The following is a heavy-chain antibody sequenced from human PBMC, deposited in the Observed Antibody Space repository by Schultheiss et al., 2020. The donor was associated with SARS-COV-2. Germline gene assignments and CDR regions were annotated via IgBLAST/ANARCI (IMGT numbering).Heavy chain of an antibody. CDR3: ARDQPDIQGQLRPPAEGWAYYCMDV. J-gene: IGHJ6*02. Sequence: SETLSLTCTVSGGSISSGGYYWSWIRQHPGKGLEWIGYIYYSGSTYYNPSLKSRVTISVDTSKNQFSLKLSSVTAADTAVYYCARDQPDIQGQLRPPAEGWAYYCMDVWGQGTTVTVSS. CDR2: IYYSGST. CDR1: GGSISSGGYY. V-gene: IGHV4-31*03. D-gene: IGHD2-2*01.